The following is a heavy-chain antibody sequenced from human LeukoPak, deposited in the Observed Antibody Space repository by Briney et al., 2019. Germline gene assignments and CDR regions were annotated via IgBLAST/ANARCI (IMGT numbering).Heavy chain of an antibody. D-gene: IGHD2-21*01. CDR3: AKEFNRGLPDY. CDR1: GFTFSTYG. V-gene: IGHV3-30*18. Sequence: GGSLRLSCAASGFTFSTYGMHWVRRAPGKGLEWVAVISYDGSNEYYADSVKGRFTISRDNSKNTLYLQMSSLRAEDTAVYYCAKEFNRGLPDYWGQGTLVTVPS. CDR2: ISYDGSNE. J-gene: IGHJ4*02.